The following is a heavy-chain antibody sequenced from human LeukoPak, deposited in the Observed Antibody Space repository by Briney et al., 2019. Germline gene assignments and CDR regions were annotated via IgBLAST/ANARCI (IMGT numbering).Heavy chain of an antibody. Sequence: GGSLGLSCAASGFTVSSNYMSWVRQAPGKGLEWVSVIYSGGSTYYADSVKGRFTISRDSSKNTLYLQMNSLRAEDTAVYYCARDSYYYYGMDVWGQGTTVTVSS. CDR2: IYSGGST. V-gene: IGHV3-53*01. J-gene: IGHJ6*02. CDR3: ARDSYYYYGMDV. CDR1: GFTVSSNY.